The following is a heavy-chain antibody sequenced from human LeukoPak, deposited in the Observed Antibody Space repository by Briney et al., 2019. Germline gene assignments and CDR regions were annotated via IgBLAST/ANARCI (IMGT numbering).Heavy chain of an antibody. Sequence: ASVKVSCKASGYTFTGYYMHWVRQAPGQGLEWMGWINPNSGGTNYAQKFQGWVTMTRDTSISTAYMELRSLRSDDTAVYYCAREGLTQYGSGRIDDYWGQGTLVTVSS. D-gene: IGHD3-10*01. CDR1: GYTFTGYY. J-gene: IGHJ4*02. CDR2: INPNSGGT. V-gene: IGHV1-2*04. CDR3: AREGLTQYGSGRIDDY.